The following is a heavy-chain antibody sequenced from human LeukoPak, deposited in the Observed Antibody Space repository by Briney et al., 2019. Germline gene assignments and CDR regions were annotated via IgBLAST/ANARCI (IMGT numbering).Heavy chain of an antibody. D-gene: IGHD5-24*01. Sequence: GGSLRLSCAASGFTFTSYVMSWVRQAPGKGLEWVSSITGSGGSTYYADSVKGRFTISRDNSKNTLHLQLSSLRAEDTAVYYCAREMATIRGQGTLVTVSS. V-gene: IGHV3-23*01. CDR2: ITGSGGST. CDR1: GFTFTSYV. J-gene: IGHJ4*02. CDR3: AREMATI.